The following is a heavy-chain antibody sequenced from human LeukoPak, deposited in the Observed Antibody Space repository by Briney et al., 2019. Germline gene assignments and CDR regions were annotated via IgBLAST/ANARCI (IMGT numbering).Heavy chain of an antibody. CDR3: ARGGGAGQSGSYYYYGMDV. J-gene: IGHJ6*02. V-gene: IGHV1-8*02. CDR2: MNPNSGNT. CDR1: GYTFTSYG. D-gene: IGHD1-26*01. Sequence: GASVKVSCKASGYTFTSYGISWVRQAPGQGLEWMGWMNPNSGNTGYAQKFQGRVTMTRNTSISTAYMALSSLRSEDTAVYYCARGGGAGQSGSYYYYGMDVWGQGTTVTVSS.